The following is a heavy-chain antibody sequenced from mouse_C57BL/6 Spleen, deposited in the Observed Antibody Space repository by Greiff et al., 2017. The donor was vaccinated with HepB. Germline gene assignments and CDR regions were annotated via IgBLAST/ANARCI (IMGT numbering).Heavy chain of an antibody. Sequence: EVMLVESGGGLVKPGASLKLSCAASGFTFSSYAMSWVRQTPEKRLEWVATISDGGSYTYYPDNVKGRFTISRDNAKNNLYLQMSHLKSEDTAMYYCARHYGSSYYYAMDYWGQGTSVTVSS. CDR2: ISDGGSYT. CDR3: ARHYGSSYYYAMDY. CDR1: GFTFSSYA. V-gene: IGHV5-4*03. J-gene: IGHJ4*01. D-gene: IGHD1-1*01.